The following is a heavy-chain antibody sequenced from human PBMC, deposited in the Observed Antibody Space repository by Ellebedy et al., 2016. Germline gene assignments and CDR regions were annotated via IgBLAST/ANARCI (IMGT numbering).Heavy chain of an antibody. V-gene: IGHV4-59*12. D-gene: IGHD3-3*01. CDR1: GGSISSYY. Sequence: SETLSLXXTVSGGSISSYYWSWIRQPPGKGLEWIGYIYYSGSTNYNPSLKSRVTMSVDTSKNQFSLKLSSVTAADTAVYYCARDSPSGPGRFDFWSGYYYYYYMDVWGKGTTVTVSS. CDR3: ARDSPSGPGRFDFWSGYYYYYYMDV. CDR2: IYYSGST. J-gene: IGHJ6*03.